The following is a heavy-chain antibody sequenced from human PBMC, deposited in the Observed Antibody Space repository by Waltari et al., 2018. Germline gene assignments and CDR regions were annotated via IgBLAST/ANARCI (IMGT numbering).Heavy chain of an antibody. J-gene: IGHJ3*02. CDR3: ARAGHLYSSSWYWAFDI. D-gene: IGHD6-13*01. V-gene: IGHV3-30-3*01. Sequence: QVQLVESGGGVVQPGRSLRRSCAASGFTFSSYAMHWVRQAPGKGLEGVAVISYDGSNNYYADSVKRLFTISRDNSKNTLYLQMNSLRAEDTAVYYCARAGHLYSSSWYWAFDIWGQGTMVTVSS. CDR2: ISYDGSNN. CDR1: GFTFSSYA.